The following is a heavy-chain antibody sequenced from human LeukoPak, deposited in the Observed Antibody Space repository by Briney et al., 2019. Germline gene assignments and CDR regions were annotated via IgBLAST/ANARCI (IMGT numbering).Heavy chain of an antibody. Sequence: GGSLRLSCAASGFTFSNYWMHWVRQAPGKGLVWVSRINTDGSSTTSADSVKGRLTISRDNAKKTLYLQMNSLRVEDTAVYYCARGLNYFDYWGQGTLVTVSS. J-gene: IGHJ4*02. D-gene: IGHD5/OR15-5a*01. CDR3: ARGLNYFDY. CDR1: GFTFSNYW. CDR2: INTDGSST. V-gene: IGHV3-74*01.